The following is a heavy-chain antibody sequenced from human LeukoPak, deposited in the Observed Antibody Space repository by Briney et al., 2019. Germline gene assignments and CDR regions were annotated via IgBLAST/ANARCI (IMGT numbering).Heavy chain of an antibody. V-gene: IGHV3-7*04. Sequence: GGSLRLSCAASGFTFSYYWMSWVRQAPGKGLEWVANIKQDGSEIHDVDSVKGRFSISRDNAKNSLYLQMNSLRAEDTAVYYCARGDNPDYWGQGTLVTVSS. CDR1: GFTFSYYW. D-gene: IGHD1-14*01. J-gene: IGHJ4*02. CDR2: IKQDGSEI. CDR3: ARGDNPDY.